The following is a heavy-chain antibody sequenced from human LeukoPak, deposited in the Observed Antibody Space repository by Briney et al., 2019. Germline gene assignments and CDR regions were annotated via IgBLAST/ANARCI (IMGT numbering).Heavy chain of an antibody. CDR2: ISSSSSYI. Sequence: GGSRRLSCAASGFSFSSYSMNWVRQAPGKGLEWVSSISSSSSYIYYSNSVKGRFTISRDHAKHSLYLQINRLRAEDTAVYYCAREEEYPNTWNSPAFHIWGQGTMVTVSS. V-gene: IGHV3-21*01. J-gene: IGHJ3*02. CDR3: AREEEYPNTWNSPAFHI. CDR1: GFSFSSYS. D-gene: IGHD1-1*01.